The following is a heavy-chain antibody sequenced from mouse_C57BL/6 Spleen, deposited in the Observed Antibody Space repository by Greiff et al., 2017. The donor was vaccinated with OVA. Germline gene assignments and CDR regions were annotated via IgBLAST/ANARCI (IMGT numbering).Heavy chain of an antibody. CDR1: GYTFTSYW. CDR3: ARGLFDV. CDR2: IDPSDSYT. Sequence: VQLQQPGAELVMPGASVKLSCKASGYTFTSYWMHWVKQRPGQGLEWIGEIDPSDSYTNYNQKFKGKSTLTVDKSSSRAYMQLSSLTSEDSAVYYCARGLFDVWGTGTTVTVSS. V-gene: IGHV1-69*01. J-gene: IGHJ1*03.